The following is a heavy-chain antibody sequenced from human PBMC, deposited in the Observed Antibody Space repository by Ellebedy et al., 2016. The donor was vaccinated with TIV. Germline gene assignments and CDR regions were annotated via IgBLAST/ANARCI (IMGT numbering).Heavy chain of an antibody. J-gene: IGHJ6*02. CDR2: INPNSGGT. CDR3: ARTRGNSGYDSYGMDV. CDR1: GYTFTGYY. Sequence: AASVQVSCKASGYTFTGYYMHWVRQAPGQGLEWTGWINPNSGGTNYAQKFQGRVTMTRDTSISTAYMELSRLRSDDTAVYYCARTRGNSGYDSYGMDVWGQGTTVTVSS. D-gene: IGHD5-12*01. V-gene: IGHV1-2*02.